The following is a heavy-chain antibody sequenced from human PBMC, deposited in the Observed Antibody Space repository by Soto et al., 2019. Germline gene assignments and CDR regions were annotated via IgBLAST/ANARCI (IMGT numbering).Heavy chain of an antibody. CDR3: ARDRGRTDYYAMDV. Sequence: QVHLLESGGGVVLPGRSLRLSCAAPGFAFSVYAMHWVRQAPGKGLEWVSLISYDGSDKYYADSVKGRFTISRDNSKSTLYLQMSSLTPDDTAVYFCARDRGRTDYYAMDVWGQGTTVTVSS. CDR2: ISYDGSDK. CDR1: GFAFSVYA. V-gene: IGHV3-30-3*01. D-gene: IGHD1-1*01. J-gene: IGHJ6*02.